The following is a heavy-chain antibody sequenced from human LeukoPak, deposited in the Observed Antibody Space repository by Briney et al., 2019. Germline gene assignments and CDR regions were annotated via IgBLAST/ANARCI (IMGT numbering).Heavy chain of an antibody. CDR3: ARDRIAAAGRNWFDP. V-gene: IGHV3-7*01. CDR2: IRQDGSEK. Sequence: PGGSLRLSCAASGFTFSSCWMSWVRQAPGKGLEWVANIRQDGSEKYYVDSVKGRFTISRDNAKNTLYLQMNSLRAEDTAVYYCARDRIAAAGRNWFDPWGQGTLVTVSS. J-gene: IGHJ5*02. D-gene: IGHD6-13*01. CDR1: GFTFSSCW.